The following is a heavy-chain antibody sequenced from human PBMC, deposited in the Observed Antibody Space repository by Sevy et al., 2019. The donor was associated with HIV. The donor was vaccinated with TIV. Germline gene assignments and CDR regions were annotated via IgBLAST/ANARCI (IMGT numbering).Heavy chain of an antibody. V-gene: IGHV4-39*01. J-gene: IGHJ5*02. CDR3: ARLPYGDYSNWFDP. CDR2: IYYTGST. D-gene: IGHD4-17*01. Sequence: SETLSLTFTVSGDSISSSSYYWGWIRQPPGKGLECIGTIYYTGSTYYNPSLKSRVIISIDTSKNQFSLKLSSVTAADTALYYCARLPYGDYSNWFDPWGQGILVTVSS. CDR1: GDSISSSSYY.